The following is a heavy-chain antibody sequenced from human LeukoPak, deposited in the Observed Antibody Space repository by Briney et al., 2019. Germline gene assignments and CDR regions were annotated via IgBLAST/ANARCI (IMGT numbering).Heavy chain of an antibody. Sequence: ASVKVSCKPSGYTFANYGLSWARQAPGQGLEWMGWISTYNGNTNYAQKFQGRVTMTTDTSTSTGYMEMRSLRSDDTAVYYCARGGVSNSWYRTPDYWGQGTLVTVSS. CDR1: GYTFANYG. D-gene: IGHD6-13*01. J-gene: IGHJ4*02. CDR2: ISTYNGNT. V-gene: IGHV1-18*01. CDR3: ARGGVSNSWYRTPDY.